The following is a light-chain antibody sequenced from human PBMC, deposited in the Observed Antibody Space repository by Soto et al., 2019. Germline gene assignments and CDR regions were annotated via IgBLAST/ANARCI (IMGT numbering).Light chain of an antibody. CDR1: QSVRTN. J-gene: IGKJ1*01. CDR2: GAT. CDR3: QQYNDNWPT. V-gene: IGKV3-15*01. Sequence: EIVMTQSPATLSVSPVERVTLSCRAGQSVRTNLAWYQHRPGQAPRLLIYGATNRATGFPARFSGSGSGTEFTLTISGLQSEDFAVYYCQQYNDNWPTFGQGTKVDIK.